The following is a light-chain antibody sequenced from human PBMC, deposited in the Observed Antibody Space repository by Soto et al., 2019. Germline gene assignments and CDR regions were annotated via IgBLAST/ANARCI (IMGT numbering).Light chain of an antibody. Sequence: DIQMTQSPSSLSASVGDRVTITCRASQSISSYLNWYQHKPGKAPKLLIYAASSLKSGVPPRFSGSGSGTDFTLTISSLQPEDFATYYCQQTYSTPPYTFVQGTMLEIK. CDR1: QSISSY. CDR2: AAS. J-gene: IGKJ2*01. CDR3: QQTYSTPPYT. V-gene: IGKV1-39*01.